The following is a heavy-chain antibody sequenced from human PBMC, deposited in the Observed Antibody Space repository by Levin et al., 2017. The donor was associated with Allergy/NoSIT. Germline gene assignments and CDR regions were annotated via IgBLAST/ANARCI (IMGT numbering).Heavy chain of an antibody. Sequence: RPSETLSLTCAVYGGSFSGYYWSWIRQPPGKGLEWIGEINHSGSTNYNPSLKSRVTISVDTSKNQFSLKLSSVTAADTAVYYCARAWYYDFWRWSWFDPWGQGTLVTVSS. CDR1: GGSFSGYY. D-gene: IGHD3-3*01. V-gene: IGHV4-34*01. J-gene: IGHJ5*02. CDR3: ARAWYYDFWRWSWFDP. CDR2: INHSGST.